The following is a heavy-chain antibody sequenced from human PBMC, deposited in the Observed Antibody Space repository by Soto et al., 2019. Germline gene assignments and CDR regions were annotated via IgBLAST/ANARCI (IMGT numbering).Heavy chain of an antibody. CDR1: GYTFTKYG. CDR3: AREMAGLGGEYDS. CDR2: ISGSSGNA. V-gene: IGHV1-18*01. D-gene: IGHD3-16*01. Sequence: QVQLVQSGAEVKHPGASVKVSCKTSGYTFTKYGVGWVRQAPGQGLERMGWISGSSGNANYAEKVQGRITLTTDTSTSTAYIELRSLRSDDTAVYYCAREMAGLGGEYDSWGQGTLVTVSS. J-gene: IGHJ4*02.